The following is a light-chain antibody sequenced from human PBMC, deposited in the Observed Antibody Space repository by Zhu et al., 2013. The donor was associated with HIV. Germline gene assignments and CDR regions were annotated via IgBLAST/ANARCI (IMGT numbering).Light chain of an antibody. V-gene: IGKV3-20*01. Sequence: EIVLTQSPGTLSLSPGERATLSCRASQSVYNAYLAWYQQKPGQAPRLLIYGASRRATGIPDRFSGSGSGTDFTLTISRLEPEDFAVYYCQQYGSSPCSFGQGTKLEIK. CDR1: QSVYNAY. CDR3: QQYGSSPCS. J-gene: IGKJ2*04. CDR2: GAS.